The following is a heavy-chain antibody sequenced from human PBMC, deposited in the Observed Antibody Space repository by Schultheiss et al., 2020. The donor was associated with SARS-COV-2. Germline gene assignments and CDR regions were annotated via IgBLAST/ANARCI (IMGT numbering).Heavy chain of an antibody. CDR1: GFTFSSYA. CDR2: IYSGGST. D-gene: IGHD6-13*01. J-gene: IGHJ4*02. V-gene: IGHV3-53*01. Sequence: GGSLRLSCAASGFTFSSYAMHWVRQAPGKGLEWVSVIYSGGSTYYADSVKGRFTISRDNSKNTLYLQMNSLRAEDTAVYYCARGGYSSSWWLYWGQGTLVTVSS. CDR3: ARGGYSSSWWLY.